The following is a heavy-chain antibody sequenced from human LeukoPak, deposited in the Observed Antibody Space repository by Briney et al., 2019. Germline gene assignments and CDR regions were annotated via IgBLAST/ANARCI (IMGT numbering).Heavy chain of an antibody. V-gene: IGHV4-31*03. Sequence: PSQTLSLTCTVSSGXISSGGYYWSWIRQHPGMGLEWLGHVYYNGITYYNPSLKSRLTMSADTSKNQFSLKLSSVTAADTAVYYCARARSGYDSDFDYWGQGTLVTVSS. J-gene: IGHJ4*02. D-gene: IGHD5-12*01. CDR2: VYYNGIT. CDR1: SGXISSGGYY. CDR3: ARARSGYDSDFDY.